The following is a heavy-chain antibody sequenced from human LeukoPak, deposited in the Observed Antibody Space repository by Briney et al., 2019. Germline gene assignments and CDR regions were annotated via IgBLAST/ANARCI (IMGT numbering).Heavy chain of an antibody. CDR2: TVGSRPDT. CDR1: GFTFTNYA. V-gene: IGHV3-23*01. CDR3: TKAPLMSCTVAFCYPFDF. J-gene: IGHJ4*02. D-gene: IGHD2-8*02. Sequence: GGSLRLSCAASGFTFTNYAMSWVRQTPGKGLEWVSATVGSRPDTYHADSVKGRFTVSRDNSRNTLYLQMNNLRIEDSAVYYCTKAPLMSCTVAFCYPFDFWGQGVLVTVSS.